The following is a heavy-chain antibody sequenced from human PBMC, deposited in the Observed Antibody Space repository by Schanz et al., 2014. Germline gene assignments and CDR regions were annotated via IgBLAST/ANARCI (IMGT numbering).Heavy chain of an antibody. Sequence: QVRLVESGGGVVRPGGSLRLSCAASRFTFNAYDMYWLRQAPGKGLEWVALISHDGSNKNSADSVKGRFTISRDNSKNTLYLQMNSLRGDDTAIYYCVKGGTNTLDSWGQGTLVTVSS. CDR1: RFTFNAYD. CDR3: VKGGTNTLDS. CDR2: ISHDGSNK. V-gene: IGHV3-30*18. J-gene: IGHJ4*02.